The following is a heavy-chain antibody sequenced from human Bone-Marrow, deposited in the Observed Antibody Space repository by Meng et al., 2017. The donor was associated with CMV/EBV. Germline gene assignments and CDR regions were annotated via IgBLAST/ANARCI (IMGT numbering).Heavy chain of an antibody. CDR2: IIPILGIA. Sequence: SVKVSCKASGGTFSSYTISWVRQAPGQGLEWMGRIIPILGIANYAQKFQGRVTITADKSTSTAYMELSSLRSEDTAVYYCARDPYYDILTGYYKGYYYYGMDVWGQGTTVTV. CDR1: GGTFSSYT. V-gene: IGHV1-69*04. CDR3: ARDPYYDILTGYYKGYYYYGMDV. D-gene: IGHD3-9*01. J-gene: IGHJ6*02.